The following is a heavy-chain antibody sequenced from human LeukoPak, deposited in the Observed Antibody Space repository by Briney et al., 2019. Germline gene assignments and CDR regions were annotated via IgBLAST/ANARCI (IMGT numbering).Heavy chain of an antibody. CDR3: ARGGETHYFDY. D-gene: IGHD6-25*01. CDR2: IYYTGST. CDR1: GGPISSYY. J-gene: IGHJ4*02. Sequence: SETLSLTCTVSGGPISSYYWNWIRQPPGKGLEWIGFIYYTGSTSYNPSLKSRATISVDTSKNQFSLNLNSVTAADTAVYYCARGGETHYFDYWGQGTLVTVSS. V-gene: IGHV4-59*01.